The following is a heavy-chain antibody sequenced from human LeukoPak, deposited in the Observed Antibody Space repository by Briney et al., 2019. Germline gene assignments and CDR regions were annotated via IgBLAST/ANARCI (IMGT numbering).Heavy chain of an antibody. CDR2: ISYDGSNK. Sequence: GGSLRLSCAASGFTFSSYAMHWVRQAPGKGLEWVAVISYDGSNKYYADSVKGRFTISRDNSKNTLYLQMNSLRAEDTAVYYCARDLWGVPAAIHYFDYWGQGTLVTVSS. CDR1: GFTFSSYA. D-gene: IGHD2-2*02. CDR3: ARDLWGVPAAIHYFDY. J-gene: IGHJ4*02. V-gene: IGHV3-30*01.